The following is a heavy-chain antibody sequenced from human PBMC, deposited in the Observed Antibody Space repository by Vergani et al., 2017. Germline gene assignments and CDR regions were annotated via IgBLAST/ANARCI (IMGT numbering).Heavy chain of an antibody. CDR3: VRTRSGSXTGGSCYSGWFDP. D-gene: IGHD2-15*01. CDR2: INSNSGNP. V-gene: IGHV7-4-1*02. J-gene: IGHJ5*02. CDR1: GYTFTNYA. Sequence: QVQLVQSGSEVKKPGASVKVSCRASGYTFTNYALNWFRQAPGQGLEWMGWINSNSGNPTYAQGFKGRFVFSLDSSVSTSYLQINSLKPEDTAVYYCVRTRSGSXTGGSCYSGWFDPWGQGTLVTVSS.